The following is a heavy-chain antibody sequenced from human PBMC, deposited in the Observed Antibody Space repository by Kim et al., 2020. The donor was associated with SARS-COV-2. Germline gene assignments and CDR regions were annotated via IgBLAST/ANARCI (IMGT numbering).Heavy chain of an antibody. V-gene: IGHV4-39*01. J-gene: IGHJ4*02. CDR3: ARHDSSGYYYGQLDS. Sequence: NPSLQSRVTMSVDTSKNEFSLRLSSVTAADTAVYYCARHDSSGYYYGQLDSWGQGTLVTVSS. D-gene: IGHD3-22*01.